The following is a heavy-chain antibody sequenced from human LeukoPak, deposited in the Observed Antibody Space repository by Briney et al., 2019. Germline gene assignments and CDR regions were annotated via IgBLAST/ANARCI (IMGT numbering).Heavy chain of an antibody. Sequence: SETLSLTCTVSGGSISSGSYYWSWIRQPAGKGLEWIGRIYTSGSTNYNPSLKSRVTISVDTSKNQFSLNLSSVTAADTAVYYCARRLPYYYASGNRNWFDPWGQGTLVTVSS. D-gene: IGHD3-10*01. J-gene: IGHJ5*02. CDR2: IYTSGST. CDR1: GGSISSGSYY. CDR3: ARRLPYYYASGNRNWFDP. V-gene: IGHV4-61*02.